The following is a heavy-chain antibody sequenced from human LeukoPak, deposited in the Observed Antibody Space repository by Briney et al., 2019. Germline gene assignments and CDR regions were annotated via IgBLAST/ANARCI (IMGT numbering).Heavy chain of an antibody. CDR2: IWYDGSNK. V-gene: IGHV3-33*01. CDR3: ARDFNSSPDY. Sequence: GGSLRLSCAASGFTFSTYAMHWVRQAPGRGLEWVAFIWYDGSNKYYAVSVKGRFAISRDNSKNTLYLQMNSLRAEDTAVYYCARDFNSSPDYWGQGILVTVSS. CDR1: GFTFSTYA. J-gene: IGHJ4*02. D-gene: IGHD6-13*01.